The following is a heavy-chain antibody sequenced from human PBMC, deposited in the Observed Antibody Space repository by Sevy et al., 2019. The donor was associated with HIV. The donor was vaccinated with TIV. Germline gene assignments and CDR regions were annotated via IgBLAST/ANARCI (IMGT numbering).Heavy chain of an antibody. CDR3: AKGHFCVGRGITIFGVTGCYYGMDV. CDR1: GFTFDDYT. Sequence: GGSLRLSCAASGFTFDDYTMHWVRQAPGKGLEWVSLISWDGGSTYYADSVKGRFTISRDNSKNSLYLQMNSLRTEDTALNYCAKGHFCVGRGITIFGVTGCYYGMDVWGQGTTVTVSS. D-gene: IGHD3-3*01. CDR2: ISWDGGST. J-gene: IGHJ6*02. V-gene: IGHV3-43*01.